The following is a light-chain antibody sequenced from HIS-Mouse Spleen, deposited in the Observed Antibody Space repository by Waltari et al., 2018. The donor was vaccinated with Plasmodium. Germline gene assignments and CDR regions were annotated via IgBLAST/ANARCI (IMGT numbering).Light chain of an antibody. CDR2: AAS. Sequence: DIQMPQSPSSLSASVGDRVTITYRASQIISSYLHWYQQKPGKAPNLLIYAASSLQSGVPSRFSGSGSGTDFTLTISSLQPEDFATYYCQQSYSTPWTFGQGTKGEIK. CDR3: QQSYSTPWT. V-gene: IGKV1-39*01. J-gene: IGKJ1*01. CDR1: QIISSY.